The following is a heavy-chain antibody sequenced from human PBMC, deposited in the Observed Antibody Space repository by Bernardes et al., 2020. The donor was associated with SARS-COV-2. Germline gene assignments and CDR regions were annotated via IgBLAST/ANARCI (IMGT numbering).Heavy chain of an antibody. CDR1: GFIFSSHA. Sequence: GGSLRLSCAASGFIFSSHAMSWVRQAPGKGLEWVSTISGSGGDTYYADSVKGRFTISRDNSKNTVYLQMNSLRGEDTAVYNCAKYYYGSGSYVDYWGQGTLVTVSS. CDR3: AKYYYGSGSYVDY. V-gene: IGHV3-23*01. CDR2: ISGSGGDT. D-gene: IGHD3-10*01. J-gene: IGHJ4*02.